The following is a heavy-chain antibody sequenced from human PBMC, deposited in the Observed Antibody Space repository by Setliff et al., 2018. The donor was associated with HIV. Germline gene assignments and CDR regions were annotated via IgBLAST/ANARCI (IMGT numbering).Heavy chain of an antibody. Sequence: VASVKVSCKASGYSFTSYGISWVRQAPGQGLEWMGWTNNGDTTYVERVQGRITMTTDTSASTAYMELRGLRSEDTAIYYCARDHPPEGDTFYYYGMDVWGQGTTVTVSS. CDR3: ARDHPPEGDTFYYYGMDV. CDR2: TNNGDT. V-gene: IGHV1-18*01. CDR1: GYSFTSYG. D-gene: IGHD3-10*01. J-gene: IGHJ6*02.